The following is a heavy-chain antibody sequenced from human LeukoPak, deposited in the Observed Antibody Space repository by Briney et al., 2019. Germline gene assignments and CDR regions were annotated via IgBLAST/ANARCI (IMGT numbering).Heavy chain of an antibody. CDR2: ISGSGGST. CDR3: AKDQYSGYEIDY. V-gene: IGHV3-23*01. Sequence: GGSLRLSCAASGFTFSSYAMSWVRQAPGKGLEGVSAISGSGGSTYYADSVKGRFTISRDNSKNTLYLQMNSLRAEDTAVYYCAKDQYSGYEIDYWGQGTLVTVSS. CDR1: GFTFSSYA. J-gene: IGHJ4*02. D-gene: IGHD5-12*01.